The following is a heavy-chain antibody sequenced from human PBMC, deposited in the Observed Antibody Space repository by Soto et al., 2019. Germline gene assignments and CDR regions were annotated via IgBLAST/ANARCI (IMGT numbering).Heavy chain of an antibody. CDR3: ARFHYYGSGSYYNSYYFDY. V-gene: IGHV3-11*06. D-gene: IGHD3-10*01. J-gene: IGHJ4*02. CDR2: ISSSSSYT. CDR1: GFTFSDYY. Sequence: PGGSLRLSCAASGFTFSDYYMSWIRQAPGKGLEWVSYISSSSSYTNYADSVKGRFTISRDNAKNSLYLQMNSLRAEDTAVYYCARFHYYGSGSYYNSYYFDYWGQGTLVTVSS.